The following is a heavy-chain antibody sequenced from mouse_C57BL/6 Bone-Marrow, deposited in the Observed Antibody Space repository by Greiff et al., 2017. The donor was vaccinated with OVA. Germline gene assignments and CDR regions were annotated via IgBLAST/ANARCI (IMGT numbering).Heavy chain of an antibody. CDR2: ISGGGGNT. J-gene: IGHJ1*03. V-gene: IGHV5-9*04. Sequence: EVKVVESGGGLVKPGGSLKLSCAASGFTFSSYTMSWVRQTPEKRLEWVATISGGGGNTYYPDSVKGRFTISRDNAKNTLYLQMSRLKSEDTAMYYCARGDDYDGGVTYWYFDVWGTGTTVTVSS. D-gene: IGHD2-4*01. CDR3: ARGDDYDGGVTYWYFDV. CDR1: GFTFSSYT.